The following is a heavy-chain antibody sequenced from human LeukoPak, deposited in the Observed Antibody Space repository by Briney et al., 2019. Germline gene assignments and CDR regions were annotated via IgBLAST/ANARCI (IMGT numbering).Heavy chain of an antibody. D-gene: IGHD5/OR15-5a*01. CDR1: PGSTDSGLYY. CDR3: ARETKDIYSPSWGLYDTYYYIDA. J-gene: IGHJ6*03. CDR2: ISNSGGT. V-gene: IGHV4-61*02. Sequence: SQTLSLTCAVSPGSTDSGLYYWPWIRQPAGKGLEWIGRISNSGGTAYNPSLRSRVTITLDTSNNHLSLKVTSVTAADTAVYYCARETKDIYSPSWGLYDTYYYIDAWGKGTTVTVSS.